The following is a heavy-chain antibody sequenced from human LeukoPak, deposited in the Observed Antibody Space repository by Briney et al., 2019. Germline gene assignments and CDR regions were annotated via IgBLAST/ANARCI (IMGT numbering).Heavy chain of an antibody. CDR2: IKQDGSEK. J-gene: IGHJ4*02. Sequence: PGGSLRLSCAASGFTFSSYGMHWVRQAPGKGLEWVANIKQDGSEKYYVDSVKGRFTISRDNAKNSLYLQMNSLRAEDTAVYYCARAWWLQPDYWGQGTLVTVSS. CDR3: ARAWWLQPDY. CDR1: GFTFSSYG. V-gene: IGHV3-7*04. D-gene: IGHD5-24*01.